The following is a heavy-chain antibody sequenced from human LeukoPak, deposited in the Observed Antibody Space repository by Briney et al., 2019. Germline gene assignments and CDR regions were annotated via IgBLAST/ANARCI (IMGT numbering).Heavy chain of an antibody. CDR2: ISGSGGST. Sequence: GGSLRLSCAASGFTVSTYVMSWVRQAPGKGLEWVSAISGSGGSTYYADSVKGRFTISRDSSENTLYLQMNSLGADDTAVYYCAKGNWRYFDYWGQGTLVTVSS. J-gene: IGHJ4*02. CDR1: GFTVSTYV. D-gene: IGHD1-1*01. V-gene: IGHV3-23*01. CDR3: AKGNWRYFDY.